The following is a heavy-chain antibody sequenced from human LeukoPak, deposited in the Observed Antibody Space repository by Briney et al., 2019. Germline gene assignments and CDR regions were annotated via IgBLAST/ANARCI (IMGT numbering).Heavy chain of an antibody. J-gene: IGHJ4*02. CDR2: INPSGATT. CDR3: AKEGNSGWVPKY. D-gene: IGHD6-19*01. Sequence: ASVKVSCKASGYTFPDYGISWVRQAPGQGLEWMGMINPSGATTTYAQNFQGRVTMTRDTSTRTAYMELSSLRSEDTAVYYCAKEGNSGWVPKYWGQGTLVTVSS. V-gene: IGHV1-46*01. CDR1: GYTFPDYG.